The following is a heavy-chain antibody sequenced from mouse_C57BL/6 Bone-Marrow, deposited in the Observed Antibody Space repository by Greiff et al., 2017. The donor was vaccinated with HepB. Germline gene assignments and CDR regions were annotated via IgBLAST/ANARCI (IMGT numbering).Heavy chain of an antibody. CDR1: GYTFTNYW. CDR3: ARFLYYGSSWWYFDY. CDR2: IYPGGGYT. J-gene: IGHJ2*01. V-gene: IGHV1-63*01. D-gene: IGHD1-1*01. Sequence: QVQLQQSGAELVRPGTSVKMSCKASGYTFTNYWIGWAKQRPGHGLEWIGDIYPGGGYTNYNEKFKGKATLTADKSSSTAYMQFSSLTSEDSAIYYCARFLYYGSSWWYFDYWGQGTTLTVSS.